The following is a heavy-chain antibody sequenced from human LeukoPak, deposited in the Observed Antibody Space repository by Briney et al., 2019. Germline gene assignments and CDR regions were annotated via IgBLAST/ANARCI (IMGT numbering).Heavy chain of an antibody. Sequence: GASVKVSCKASGGTFSSYAISWVRQAPGQGLEWMGRIIPILGIANYAQKFQGRVTITADKSTSTAYMELSSLRSEDTAVYYFARDIGGGVRGGGYWGQGTLVTVSS. CDR3: ARDIGGGVRGGGY. CDR1: GGTFSSYA. CDR2: IIPILGIA. J-gene: IGHJ4*02. D-gene: IGHD3-16*01. V-gene: IGHV1-69*04.